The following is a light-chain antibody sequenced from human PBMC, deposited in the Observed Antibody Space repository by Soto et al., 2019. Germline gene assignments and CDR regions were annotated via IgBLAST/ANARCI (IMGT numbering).Light chain of an antibody. J-gene: IGKJ1*01. V-gene: IGKV3-20*01. Sequence: ETVLTQSPGSLSLSLGDRATLSCRASQTVSNSYLAWYQQKPGHAPRLLIYGTSNRATGIPDRFSGSGSGTDFTLTISRLEPEDFVIYYCQQYGSSKWRCGQGTKVDIK. CDR1: QTVSNSY. CDR2: GTS. CDR3: QQYGSSKWR.